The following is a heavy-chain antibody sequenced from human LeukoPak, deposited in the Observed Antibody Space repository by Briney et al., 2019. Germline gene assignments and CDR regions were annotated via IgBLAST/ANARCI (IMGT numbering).Heavy chain of an antibody. J-gene: IGHJ4*02. Sequence: SGPALVKPTQTLTLTCTFSGFSLGTSGMCINWIRQPPGKALEWLALIDGDDDTNYSTSLKTRLTISKDTSKNQVVLTMTNMDPVDTATYYCARLHYSSAWGPSNFDYWGQGILVTVSS. V-gene: IGHV2-70*13. D-gene: IGHD6-25*01. CDR2: IDGDDDT. CDR3: ARLHYSSAWGPSNFDY. CDR1: GFSLGTSGMC.